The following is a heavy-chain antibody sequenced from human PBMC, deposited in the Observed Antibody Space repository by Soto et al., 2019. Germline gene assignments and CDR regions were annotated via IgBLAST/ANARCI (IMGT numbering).Heavy chain of an antibody. J-gene: IGHJ3*02. CDR2: ISSSSSYI. Sequence: PGGSLRLSCAASGFTFSSYSMNWVRQAPGKGLEWVSSISSSSSYIYYADSVKGRFTISRDNAKNSLYLQMNSLRAEDTAVYYCARENVVVVAATRRAFDIWGQGTMVTVSS. V-gene: IGHV3-21*01. CDR3: ARENVVVVAATRRAFDI. D-gene: IGHD2-15*01. CDR1: GFTFSSYS.